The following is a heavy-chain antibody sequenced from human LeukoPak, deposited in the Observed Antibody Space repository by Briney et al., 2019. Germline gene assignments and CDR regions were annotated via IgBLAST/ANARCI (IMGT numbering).Heavy chain of an antibody. CDR1: GGSISSSSYY. D-gene: IGHD4-17*01. CDR3: ARTAYDYGVRVDY. CDR2: IYYSGST. J-gene: IGHJ4*02. V-gene: IGHV4-39*07. Sequence: PSETLSLTCTVSGGSISSSSYYWGWIRQPPGKGLEWIGSIYYSGSTYYNPSLKSRVTISVDTSKNQFSLKLSSATAADTAVYYCARTAYDYGVRVDYWGQGTLVTVSS.